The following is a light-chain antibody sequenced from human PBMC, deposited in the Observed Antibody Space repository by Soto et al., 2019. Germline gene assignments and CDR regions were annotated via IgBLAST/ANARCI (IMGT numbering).Light chain of an antibody. V-gene: IGKV3-20*01. CDR2: GGA. CDR1: QTVTSDY. J-gene: IGKJ1*01. CDR3: QQSGHSPRT. Sequence: EIVLTQSPGTLSLSPGERATLSCGASQTVTSDYLAWYQQKPGQAPRLLIYGGASRATGIPDRFSGSGSGTDFTLTISRLEPEDSAVYWCQQSGHSPRTFGQGSKVEVK.